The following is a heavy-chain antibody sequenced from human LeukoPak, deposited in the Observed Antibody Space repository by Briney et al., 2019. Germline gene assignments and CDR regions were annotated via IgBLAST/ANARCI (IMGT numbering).Heavy chain of an antibody. V-gene: IGHV4-39*01. Sequence: PSETLSLTCTVSGGSISSNLYYWGWIRQPPGKGLEWIGSIHYSGNTYYNPSLKSRVTISVDTSKNQFSLKLSSVTAADTAVYYCARADYITFGGALFFDSWGQGTLGTVSS. CDR1: GGSISSNLYY. J-gene: IGHJ4*02. D-gene: IGHD3-16*01. CDR3: ARADYITFGGALFFDS. CDR2: IHYSGNT.